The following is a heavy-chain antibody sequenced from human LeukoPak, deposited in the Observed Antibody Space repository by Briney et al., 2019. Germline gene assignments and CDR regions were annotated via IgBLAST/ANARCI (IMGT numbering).Heavy chain of an antibody. CDR1: GFTFSDYY. Sequence: GGSLRLSCAASGFTFSDYYMSWIRQAPGKGLEWVSYISSSSSYTNYADSVKGRFTISRDNAKNSLYLQMNSLRAEDTAVYYCARVQGLGGSSSSYYYYGMDVWGQGTTVTVSS. CDR3: ARVQGLGGSSSSYYYYGMDV. D-gene: IGHD6-6*01. V-gene: IGHV3-11*06. J-gene: IGHJ6*02. CDR2: ISSSSSYT.